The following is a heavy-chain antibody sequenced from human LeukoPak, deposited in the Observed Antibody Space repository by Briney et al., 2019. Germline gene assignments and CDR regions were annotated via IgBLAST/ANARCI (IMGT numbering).Heavy chain of an antibody. D-gene: IGHD5-24*01. CDR1: GFTVSSSY. J-gene: IGHJ4*02. CDR3: ARDRRDGYCLGH. V-gene: IGHV3-66*01. CDR2: MYSGGTT. Sequence: GGSLRLSCTGSGFTVSSSYISWVRQTPGKGLEWVSVMYSGGTTYYADSVKGRFTISRDSSKNTVNLQMNSLRAEDTAVYYCARDRRDGYCLGHWGQGTLVTVSS.